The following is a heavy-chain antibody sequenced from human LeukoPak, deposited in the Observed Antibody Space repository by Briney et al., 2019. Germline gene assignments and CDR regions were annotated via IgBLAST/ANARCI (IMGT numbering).Heavy chain of an antibody. CDR1: GYTFIGYY. CDR2: VNPNSGVT. CDR3: ARDTGFPFFDF. Sequence: ASVKVSCKASGYTFIGYYIHWVRQAPGQGLEWMGSVNPNSGVTDYAQKFQGRITMTRDTSISTAYMELNRLTSDDTAVYYCARDTGFPFFDFWGHGALVTVSS. J-gene: IGHJ4*01. V-gene: IGHV1-2*02.